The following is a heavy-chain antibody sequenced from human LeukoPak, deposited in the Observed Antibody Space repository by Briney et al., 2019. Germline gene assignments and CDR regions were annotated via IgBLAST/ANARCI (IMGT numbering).Heavy chain of an antibody. J-gene: IGHJ3*02. CDR1: GFTFSDYY. CDR2: ISSSGSTI. Sequence: PGGSLRLSCAASGFTFSDYYMSWIRQAPGKGLEWVSYISSSGSTIYYADSVKGRFTISRDNAKNSLYLQMNSLRAEDTAVYYCARARDHYYDSSGYWKFCDAFDIWGQGTMVTVSS. V-gene: IGHV3-11*04. CDR3: ARARDHYYDSSGYWKFCDAFDI. D-gene: IGHD3-22*01.